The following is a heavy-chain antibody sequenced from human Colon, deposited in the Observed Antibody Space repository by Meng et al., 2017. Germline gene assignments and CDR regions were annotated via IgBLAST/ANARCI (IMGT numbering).Heavy chain of an antibody. CDR2: IHHGGTT. CDR3: ARIDYGGNGIEKYFFDY. V-gene: IGHV4-4*02. Sequence: QVRLQESGPGLWKPSGTLSLTCAGSGGSISSNYWWSWVRQSPKKGLEWIGEIHHGGTTNYNPSLKSRVTISVDTSNNQFSLKLSSVTAADTAVYYCARIDYGGNGIEKYFFDYWGQGTLVTVSS. D-gene: IGHD4-23*01. CDR1: GGSISSNYW. J-gene: IGHJ4*02.